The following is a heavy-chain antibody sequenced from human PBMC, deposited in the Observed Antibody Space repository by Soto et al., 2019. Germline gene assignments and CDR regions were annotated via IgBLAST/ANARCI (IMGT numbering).Heavy chain of an antibody. Sequence: PGGSLRLSCAASGFTFSSYWMHWVRQAPGKGLVWVSRINPDGSDTNYADSVKGRFTISRDNAKNSLYLQMNSLRAEDTAVYYCARGMDYYDSSGYSWGQGTLVTVSS. D-gene: IGHD3-22*01. CDR1: GFTFSSYW. CDR2: INPDGSDT. V-gene: IGHV3-74*01. CDR3: ARGMDYYDSSGYS. J-gene: IGHJ4*02.